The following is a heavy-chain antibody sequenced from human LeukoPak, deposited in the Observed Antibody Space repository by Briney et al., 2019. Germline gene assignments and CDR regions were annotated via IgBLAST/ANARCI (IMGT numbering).Heavy chain of an antibody. CDR1: VFTFSSYG. D-gene: IGHD6-19*01. CDR3: AKDLQAVDLGFDY. CDR2: ISYDGSNK. J-gene: IGHJ4*02. Sequence: PGGSLRLSCAASVFTFSSYGIHGVREAPRKGLEYGAVISYDGSNKYYADSVKGRFTISRDNSKNTLYLQMNSLIAEDTAVYYCAKDLQAVDLGFDYWGQGTLVTVSS. V-gene: IGHV3-30*18.